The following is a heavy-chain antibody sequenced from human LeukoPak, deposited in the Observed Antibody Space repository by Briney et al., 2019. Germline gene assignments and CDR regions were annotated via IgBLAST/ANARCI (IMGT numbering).Heavy chain of an antibody. CDR2: IYYSGST. CDR1: GGSISSYY. CDR3: ARRPGYCNNASCPPFDY. V-gene: IGHV4-59*01. Sequence: SETLSLTCTVSGGSISSYYWSWIRQPPGKGLEWIGYIYYSGSTNYNPSLKSRVTISVDTSKNQFSLKLSSVTAADTAVYYCARRPGYCNNASCPPFDYWGQGTLATVSS. J-gene: IGHJ4*02. D-gene: IGHD2-2*03.